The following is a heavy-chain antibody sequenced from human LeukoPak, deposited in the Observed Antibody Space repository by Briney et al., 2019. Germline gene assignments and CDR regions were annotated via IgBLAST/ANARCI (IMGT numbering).Heavy chain of an antibody. CDR1: GGSNSSNC. CDR3: ARYRTAVDTAMVNPLDDASDI. J-gene: IGHJ3*02. D-gene: IGHD5-18*01. V-gene: IGHV4-59*01. CDR2: IYYSGST. Sequence: SETLSLTCTVSGGSNSSNCWSWIRQPPGKGLEWIGYIYYSGSTNYNPSLKSRVTISVDTSKNQFSLKLSSVTAADTAVYYCARYRTAVDTAMVNPLDDASDIWSQGTMVTVSS.